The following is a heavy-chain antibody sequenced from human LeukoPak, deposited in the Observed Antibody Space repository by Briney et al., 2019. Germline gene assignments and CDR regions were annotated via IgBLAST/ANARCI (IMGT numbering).Heavy chain of an antibody. J-gene: IGHJ4*02. CDR1: GVTSNY. CDR3: AGGGEAARSLVY. Sequence: GSLRPSCAASGVTSNYMTWVRQAAGKGLEWVSVIYNGGTTYYADSVKGRFTISRDNSKSTLVYLQMNSLRTDDTALYYCAGGGEAARSLVYWGQGALVTVSS. CDR2: IYNGGTT. V-gene: IGHV3-66*02. D-gene: IGHD6-6*01.